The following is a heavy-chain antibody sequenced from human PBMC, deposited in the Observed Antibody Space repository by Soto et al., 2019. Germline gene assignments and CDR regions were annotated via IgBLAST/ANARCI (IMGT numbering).Heavy chain of an antibody. Sequence: PSETLSLTCTVSGGSISTTSDYWGWIRQPPGKGLEWIGTIYYTGSTYYNPSLKSRVTISVDTSKNQFSLKLSSVTAADTAVYYCARVDYSNYYFDYWGQGTLVTVSS. CDR3: ARVDYSNYYFDY. D-gene: IGHD4-4*01. CDR2: IYYTGST. CDR1: GGSISTTSDY. V-gene: IGHV4-39*07. J-gene: IGHJ4*02.